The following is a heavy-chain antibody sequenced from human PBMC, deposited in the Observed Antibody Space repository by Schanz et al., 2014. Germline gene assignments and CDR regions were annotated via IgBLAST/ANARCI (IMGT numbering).Heavy chain of an antibody. Sequence: VQLLDSGGGLVQPGGSLRLSCAASGFTFSTYAMSWVRQPPGKGLEWIGEIYHSGNTNYNASLKSRVTISVDKSKNQCSLKVRSVTAADAAVYDCARDSVRGATGGYGMDVWGQGITVTVSS. CDR1: GFTFSTYAM. CDR2: IYHSGNT. J-gene: IGHJ6*02. CDR3: ARDSVRGATGGYGMDV. V-gene: IGHV4-4*02. D-gene: IGHD2-8*02.